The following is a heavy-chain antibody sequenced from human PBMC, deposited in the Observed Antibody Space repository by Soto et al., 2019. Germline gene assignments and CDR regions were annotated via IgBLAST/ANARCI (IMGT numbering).Heavy chain of an antibody. CDR3: AKDWYQTIDS. CDR1: GFDFSNTW. Sequence: QPGGSLRLSCATSGFDFSNTWIHWVRQVPGQGLVWVSRINSDGSSIIYADSVKGRLTLSRDNAKNTVHLQMSSLRVEDTAVYYCAKDWYQTIDSWGQGIPVTVSS. CDR2: INSDGSSI. V-gene: IGHV3-74*01. D-gene: IGHD1-20*01. J-gene: IGHJ4*02.